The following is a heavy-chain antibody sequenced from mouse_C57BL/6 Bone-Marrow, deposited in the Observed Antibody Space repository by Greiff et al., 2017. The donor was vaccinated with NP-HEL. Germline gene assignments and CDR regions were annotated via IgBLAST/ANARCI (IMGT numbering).Heavy chain of an antibody. D-gene: IGHD1-1*01. J-gene: IGHJ1*03. V-gene: IGHV1-81*01. Sequence: VQLQESGAELARPGASVKLSCKASGYTFTSYGISWVKQRTGQGLEWIGEIYPRSGNTYYNEKFKGKATLTADKSSSTAYMELRSLTSKDSAVDFVARWGYYGSSYDWYFDVWGTGTTVTVSS. CDR3: ARWGYYGSSYDWYFDV. CDR2: IYPRSGNT. CDR1: GYTFTSYG.